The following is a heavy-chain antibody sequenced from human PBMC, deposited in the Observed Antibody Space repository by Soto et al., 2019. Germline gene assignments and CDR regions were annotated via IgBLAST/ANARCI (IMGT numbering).Heavy chain of an antibody. V-gene: IGHV6-1*01. CDR2: TYYRSKWYH. CDR1: GNSVSSNSAA. CDR3: ARAGNNWSYKFDF. Sequence: SQTLSRTCAISGNSVSSNSAAWNWIRQSPSRGLEWLGRTYYRSKWYHDYAISVKSRMTINPDTSKNQFSLQLNSVTPEDTAVYYCARAGNNWSYKFDFWGQGTLVTVSS. J-gene: IGHJ4*02. D-gene: IGHD1-7*01.